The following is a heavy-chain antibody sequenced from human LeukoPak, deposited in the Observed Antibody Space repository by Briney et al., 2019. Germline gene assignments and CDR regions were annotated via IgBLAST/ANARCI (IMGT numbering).Heavy chain of an antibody. J-gene: IGHJ4*02. CDR2: IYTSGST. Sequence: SETLSLTCSVSGGSISSYYWSWIRQPAGKGMEWIGRIYTSGSTNYNPSLKSRVTMSVDTSKNQFSLKLSSVTAADTAVYYCARSGSHSPHFDYWGQGTLVTVSS. D-gene: IGHD1-26*01. CDR3: ARSGSHSPHFDY. V-gene: IGHV4-4*07. CDR1: GGSISSYY.